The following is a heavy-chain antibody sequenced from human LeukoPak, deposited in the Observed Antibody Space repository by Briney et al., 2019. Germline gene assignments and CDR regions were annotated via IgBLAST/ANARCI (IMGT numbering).Heavy chain of an antibody. CDR1: GGSITITRYY. D-gene: IGHD2/OR15-2a*01. V-gene: IGHV4-39*07. CDR3: ARALSSPLVSSWFDP. CDR2: IYYTRNT. Sequence: SETLSLTCTVSGGSITITRYYWGWIRQPPGRGLEWIGSIYYTRNTYYNPFLKTRCTMSEDSAKNQFSQKLRCVHGADKAVYYCARALSSPLVSSWFDPWGRGTLVTVS. J-gene: IGHJ5*02.